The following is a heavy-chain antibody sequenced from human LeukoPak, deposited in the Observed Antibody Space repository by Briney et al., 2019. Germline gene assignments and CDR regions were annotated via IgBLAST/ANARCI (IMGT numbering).Heavy chain of an antibody. CDR3: ARDYFTFTSKSYNFFDP. J-gene: IGHJ5*02. Sequence: ASVKVSCKASGYTFTSYDINWVRQATGQGLEWMGWMNPNSGNTGYAQKFQGRVTMTRNTSISTAYMELSRLTSDDTAVYFCARDYFTFTSKSYNFFDPWGQGTLVTVSS. D-gene: IGHD1-20*01. CDR2: MNPNSGNT. CDR1: GYTFTSYD. V-gene: IGHV1-8*01.